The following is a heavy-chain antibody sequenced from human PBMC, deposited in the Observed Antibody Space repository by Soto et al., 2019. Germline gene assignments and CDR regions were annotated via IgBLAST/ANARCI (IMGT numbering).Heavy chain of an antibody. CDR3: ARDLSWGSNWYYYMDV. D-gene: IGHD7-27*01. J-gene: IGHJ6*03. Sequence: EVQLVESGGGLVQPGGSLRLSCATSGFILSDCAMNWVRQAPGKGLEWVSYISSSSSVIDYADSVKGRFTVSRYNARNSLYLKMNRLRAEDTAVYYCARDLSWGSNWYYYMDVWGKGTTVTVSS. V-gene: IGHV3-48*01. CDR2: ISSSSSVI. CDR1: GFILSDCA.